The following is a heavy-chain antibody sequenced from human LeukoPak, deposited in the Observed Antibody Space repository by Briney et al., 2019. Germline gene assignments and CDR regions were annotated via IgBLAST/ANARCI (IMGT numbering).Heavy chain of an antibody. CDR1: GFTFSSYW. CDR3: AKFGGGWYWDH. D-gene: IGHD6-19*01. V-gene: IGHV3-21*01. CDR2: LSGGSDYI. J-gene: IGHJ4*02. Sequence: GGSLRLSCAASGFTFSSYWMHWARQAPGKGLEWVSSLSGGSDYIFYADPVKGRFTVSRDNARNALYLEMHNLRAEDTAVYYCAKFGGGWYWDHWGQGTLVTVSS.